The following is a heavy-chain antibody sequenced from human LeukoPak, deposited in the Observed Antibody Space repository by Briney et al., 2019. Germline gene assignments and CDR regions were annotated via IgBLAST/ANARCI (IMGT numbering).Heavy chain of an antibody. D-gene: IGHD6-6*01. V-gene: IGHV7-4-1*02. CDR3: ASLSIAARPDYYGMDV. J-gene: IGHJ6*02. CDR1: GYTFTSYA. Sequence: ASVKVSCKASGYTFTSYAMNWVRQAPGQGLEWMGWINTNTGNPTYAQGFTGRFVFSLDTSVSTAYLQISSLKAEDTAVYYCASLSIAARPDYYGMDVWGQGTTVTVSS. CDR2: INTNTGNP.